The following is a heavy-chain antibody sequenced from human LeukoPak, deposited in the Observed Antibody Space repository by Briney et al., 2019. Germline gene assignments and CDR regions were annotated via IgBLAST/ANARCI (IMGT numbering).Heavy chain of an antibody. CDR1: GFTFRDYG. D-gene: IGHD3-22*01. CDR3: ATSLVVLITHDVFDI. V-gene: IGHV3-30*02. Sequence: GGSLRLSXAASGFTFRDYGMHWVRQAPGKGLEWMAFIRYDGSNKFYTDPLKGRFTISRDNSKNTVYLQMNSLRAEDTAVYYCATSLVVLITHDVFDIWGQGTMVTVSS. J-gene: IGHJ3*02. CDR2: IRYDGSNK.